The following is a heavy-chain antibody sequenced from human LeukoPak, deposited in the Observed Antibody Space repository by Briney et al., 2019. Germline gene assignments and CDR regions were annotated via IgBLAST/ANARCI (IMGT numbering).Heavy chain of an antibody. CDR2: ISGSGDTT. Sequence: GGSLRLSCAASGLTFSSYAMNWVRQAPGKGLEWVSFISGSGDTTYYADSVKGRFTISRDSSKNTLYLQMNSLRAEDTAVYYCAKSRGESTGASNYWGQGTLVTVSS. CDR3: AKSRGESTGASNY. CDR1: GLTFSSYA. D-gene: IGHD1-26*01. J-gene: IGHJ4*02. V-gene: IGHV3-23*01.